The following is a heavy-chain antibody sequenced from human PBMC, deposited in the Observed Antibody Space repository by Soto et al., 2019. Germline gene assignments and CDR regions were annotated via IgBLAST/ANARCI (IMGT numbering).Heavy chain of an antibody. V-gene: IGHV3-23*01. CDR2: ISGSGVST. D-gene: IGHD3-22*01. CDR1: GFTFSSYA. Sequence: GGSLRLSCAASGFTFSSYAMSWVRQAPEKGLERVTAISGSGVSTYYADSVKGRFTIPRNNSKNTLYLQMNSLRAEDTAVYYCAKSPGMYYYDSSGYYHYDYWGQGTLVTVSS. J-gene: IGHJ4*02. CDR3: AKSPGMYYYDSSGYYHYDY.